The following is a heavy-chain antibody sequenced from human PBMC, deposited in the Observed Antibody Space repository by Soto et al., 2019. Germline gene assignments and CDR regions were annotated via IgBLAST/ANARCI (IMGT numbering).Heavy chain of an antibody. V-gene: IGHV2-5*02. CDR1: GFSLSADGVG. J-gene: IGHJ3*01. CDR3: AHAYGGTSWPNDAFDV. CDR2: IYWDDDK. D-gene: IGHD2-2*01. Sequence: QITLKESGPTLVKPTQTLTLTCTFSGFSLSADGVGVGWIRQPPGKALEWLAVIYWDDDKRYRPSLKSRLTITKXTXKXXVVLTMTNMDPVDTATYYCAHAYGGTSWPNDAFDVWGQGTVVTVSS.